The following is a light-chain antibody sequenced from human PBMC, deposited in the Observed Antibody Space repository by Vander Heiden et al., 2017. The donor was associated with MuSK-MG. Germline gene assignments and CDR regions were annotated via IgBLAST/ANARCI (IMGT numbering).Light chain of an antibody. CDR3: QQTDITPLT. J-gene: IGKJ4*01. Sequence: DVQMTQSPSSLSASVRDRVTITCRASQSISIYLNWYQQKPGEAPKLLIYAASRLQSGVPSRFSGSGSGTDFTLTISSLQSEDFATYYCQQTDITPLTFGGGTKVEIK. V-gene: IGKV1-39*01. CDR2: AAS. CDR1: QSISIY.